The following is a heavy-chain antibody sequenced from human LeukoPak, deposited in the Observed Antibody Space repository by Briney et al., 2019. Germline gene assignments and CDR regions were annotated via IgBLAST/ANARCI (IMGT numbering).Heavy chain of an antibody. J-gene: IGHJ4*02. V-gene: IGHV1-18*01. CDR3: ARWGGNQRRGYGPSPDPDY. CDR2: ISTYNGNT. Sequence: GASVKVSCKASGYTFTSYGISWVRQAPGQGLEWMGWISTYNGNTNYVQKLQGRVTMTTDTSTSTAYMELRSLRSDDTAVYYCARWGGNQRRGYGPSPDPDYWGQGTLVTVSS. D-gene: IGHD5-18*01. CDR1: GYTFTSYG.